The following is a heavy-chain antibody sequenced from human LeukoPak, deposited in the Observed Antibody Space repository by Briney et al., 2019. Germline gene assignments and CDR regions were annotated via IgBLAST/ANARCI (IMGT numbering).Heavy chain of an antibody. CDR3: AVTNGRYGDYLLMDY. V-gene: IGHV1-18*01. D-gene: IGHD4-17*01. CDR2: ISAYNGNT. J-gene: IGHJ4*02. CDR1: GYTFTSYG. Sequence: ASVKVSCKASGYTFTSYGISWVRQAPGQGLEWMGWISAYNGNTNYAQKLQGRVTMTTDTSTSTAYMELRSLRSDDTAVYYCAVTNGRYGDYLLMDYWGQGTLVTVSS.